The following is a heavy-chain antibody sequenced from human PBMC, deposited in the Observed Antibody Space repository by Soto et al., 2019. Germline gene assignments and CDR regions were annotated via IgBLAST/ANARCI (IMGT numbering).Heavy chain of an antibody. J-gene: IGHJ6*02. Sequence: ASVKVSCKVSGYTLTELSMHWVRQAPGKGLEWMGGFDPEDGETIYAQKFQGRVTMTEDTSTDTAYMELSRLTSDDTAVYYCGRGIGGERPRHYYYYGMDVWGQGTTVTVSS. CDR2: FDPEDGET. D-gene: IGHD1-1*01. CDR1: GYTLTELS. CDR3: GRGIGGERPRHYYYYGMDV. V-gene: IGHV1-24*01.